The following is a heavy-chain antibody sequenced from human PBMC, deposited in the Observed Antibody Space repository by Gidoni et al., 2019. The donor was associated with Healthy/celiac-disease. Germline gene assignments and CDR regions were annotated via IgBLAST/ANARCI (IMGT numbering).Heavy chain of an antibody. V-gene: IGHV3-48*01. J-gene: IGHJ4*02. Sequence: EVQLVESGGGLVQPGGSLRLSCAASGFTFSSYSMNWVRQAPGKGLEWVSYISSSSSTIYYADSVKGRFTISRDNAKNSLYLQMNSLRAEDTAVYYCATAPWMGDFDYWGQGTLVTVSS. CDR1: GFTFSSYS. CDR3: ATAPWMGDFDY. D-gene: IGHD3-16*01. CDR2: ISSSSSTI.